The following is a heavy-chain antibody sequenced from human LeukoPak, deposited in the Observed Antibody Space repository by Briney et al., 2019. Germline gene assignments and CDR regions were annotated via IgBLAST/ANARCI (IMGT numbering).Heavy chain of an antibody. D-gene: IGHD3-22*01. CDR3: ARGVGYYYDTNWFDP. V-gene: IGHV1-2*02. CDR1: GYTFTGYY. Sequence: GASVKVSCKASGYTFTGYYMHWVRQAPGQGLEWMGWINPNSGGTNYAQKFQGRVTMTRDTSISTAYMELSRLRSDDTAVCYCARGVGYYYDTNWFDPWGQGTLVTVSS. J-gene: IGHJ5*02. CDR2: INPNSGGT.